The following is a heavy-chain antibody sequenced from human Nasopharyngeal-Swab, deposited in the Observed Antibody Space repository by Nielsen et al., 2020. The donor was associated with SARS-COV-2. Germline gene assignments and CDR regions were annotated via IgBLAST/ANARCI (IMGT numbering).Heavy chain of an antibody. CDR1: GYTFTSYG. J-gene: IGHJ5*02. D-gene: IGHD3-9*01. CDR3: ARILRYRGGDWFDP. V-gene: IGHV1-18*01. CDR2: ISAYNGNT. Sequence: ASVKVSCKASGYTFTSYGISWVRQTPGQGLEWMGWISAYNGNTNYAQKLQGRVTMTTDTSTSTAYMELRSLRSDDTAVYYCARILRYRGGDWFDPWGQGTLVTVSS.